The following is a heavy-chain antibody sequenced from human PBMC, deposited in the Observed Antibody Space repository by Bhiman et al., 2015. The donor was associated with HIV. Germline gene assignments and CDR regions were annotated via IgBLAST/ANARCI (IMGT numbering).Heavy chain of an antibody. J-gene: IGHJ6*02. Sequence: QVQLVESGGGVVQPGRSLKLSCAASGFAFSNYAMHWVRQAPGKGLEWVAVISYDGSNKYSADSVKGRFTISRDNSKNTLYLQMNSLRAEDTAVYYCARAYCGGDCVRRNYYYYGMDVWGQGTTVTVSS. CDR1: GFAFSNYA. CDR3: ARAYCGGDCVRRNYYYYGMDV. V-gene: IGHV3-30-3*01. D-gene: IGHD2-21*02. CDR2: ISYDGSNK.